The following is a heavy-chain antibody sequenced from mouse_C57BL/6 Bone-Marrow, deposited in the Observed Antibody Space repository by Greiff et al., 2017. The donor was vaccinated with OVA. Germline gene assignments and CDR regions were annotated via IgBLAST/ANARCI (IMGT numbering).Heavy chain of an antibody. CDR2: INSDGGST. V-gene: IGHV5-2*01. Sequence: VQLKESGGGLVQPGESLKLSCESNEYEFPSHDMSWVRKTPEKRLELVAAINSDGGSTYYPDTMERRFIISRDNTKKTLYLQMSSLRSEDTALYYCARHYYGSRDYYAMDYWGQGTSVTVSS. J-gene: IGHJ4*01. D-gene: IGHD1-1*01. CDR3: ARHYYGSRDYYAMDY. CDR1: EYEFPSHD.